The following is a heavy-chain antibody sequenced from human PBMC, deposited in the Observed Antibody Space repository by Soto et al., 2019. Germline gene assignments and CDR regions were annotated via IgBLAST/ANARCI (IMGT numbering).Heavy chain of an antibody. J-gene: IGHJ5*02. D-gene: IGHD3-10*01. V-gene: IGHV3-53*01. CDR1: WFNVSSSH. Sequence: GGSLRLSCTSSWFNVSSSHMTWVRQAPGKGLEGVSVIYSGGSSYYAVSVQGGFTISIDNSKNKGDLRMNSLRGDDTARYYWASLGPYGSESYSFRYNWCDPWGQGTLVSVSS. CDR3: ASLGPYGSESYSFRYNWCDP. CDR2: IYSGGSS.